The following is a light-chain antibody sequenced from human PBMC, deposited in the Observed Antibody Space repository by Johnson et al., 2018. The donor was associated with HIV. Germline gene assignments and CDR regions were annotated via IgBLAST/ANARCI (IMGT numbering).Light chain of an antibody. CDR1: SSNIGNNY. V-gene: IGLV1-51*02. J-gene: IGLJ1*01. CDR2: ENN. CDR3: GTWDGSLSVYV. Sequence: QSALTQPPSVSAAPGQKVTISCSGSSSNIGNNYVSWYQQLPGTAPKLLIYENNKRPSGIPDRFSGSKSGTSASLVLTGLQTGDEADYYCGTWDGSLSVYVFGAGTEVTVL.